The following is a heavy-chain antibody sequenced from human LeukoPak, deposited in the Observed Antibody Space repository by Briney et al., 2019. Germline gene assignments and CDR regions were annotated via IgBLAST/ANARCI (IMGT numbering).Heavy chain of an antibody. CDR3: ARGFGNSSSRYGIDY. V-gene: IGHV4-34*01. D-gene: IGHD6-13*01. Sequence: SETLSLTCAVYGGSFSGYYWSWIRQPPGKGLEWIGEINHSGSTNYNPSLKSRVTISVDTSKNQFSLKLSSVTAADTAVYYCARGFGNSSSRYGIDYWGQGTLVTVSS. CDR1: GGSFSGYY. CDR2: INHSGST. J-gene: IGHJ4*02.